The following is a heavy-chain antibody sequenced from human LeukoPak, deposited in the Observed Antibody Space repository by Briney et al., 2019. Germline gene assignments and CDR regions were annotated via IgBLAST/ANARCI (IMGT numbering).Heavy chain of an antibody. Sequence: GASVKVSCTVSGSSLTELYLYWVRQGPGKGLEWMGGFDVIDGETFYAQKFQGRVTMTEDSSADTAYMELRSLTSDDTALYYCAAGRPYSLLDYWGQGTLVTVSS. CDR2: FDVIDGET. D-gene: IGHD5-18*01. CDR3: AAGRPYSLLDY. V-gene: IGHV1-24*01. CDR1: GSSLTELY. J-gene: IGHJ4*02.